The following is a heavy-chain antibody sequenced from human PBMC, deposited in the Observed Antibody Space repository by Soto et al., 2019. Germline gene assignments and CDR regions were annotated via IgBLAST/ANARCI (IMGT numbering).Heavy chain of an antibody. CDR3: AHSRAELEPYYYYGMDV. V-gene: IGHV2-5*02. D-gene: IGHD1-1*01. CDR2: IYWDDDK. Sequence: SGPTLVNPTQTLTLTCTFSGFSLSTSGVGVGWIRQPPGKALEWLALIYWDDDKRYSPSLKSRLTITKDTSKNQVVLTMTNMDPVDTATYYCAHSRAELEPYYYYGMDVWGQGTTVTVSS. J-gene: IGHJ6*02. CDR1: GFSLSTSGVG.